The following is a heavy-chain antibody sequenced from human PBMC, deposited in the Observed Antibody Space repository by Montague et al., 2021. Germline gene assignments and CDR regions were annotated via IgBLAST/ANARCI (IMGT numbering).Heavy chain of an antibody. CDR1: GGSLLQSY. CDR2: VSHIGGT. V-gene: IGHV4-34*01. CDR3: ASDRWPFDY. D-gene: IGHD4-23*01. J-gene: IGHJ4*02. Sequence: SETLSLTCGVYGGSLLQSYWTWVRQSPEKGLEWIGAVSHIGGTNYNPSLKSRVTMSVDKSRNQFSLKLRSVTAADTAVYYCASDRWPFDYWGQGTLVTVSS.